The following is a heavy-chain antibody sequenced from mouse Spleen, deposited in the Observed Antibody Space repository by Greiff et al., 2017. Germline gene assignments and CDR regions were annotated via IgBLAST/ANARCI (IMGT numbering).Heavy chain of an antibody. J-gene: IGHJ3*01. V-gene: IGHV5-6-2*01. D-gene: IGHD2-4*01. CDR1: GFTFSSYA. Sequence: EVMLVESGGGLVKPGGSLKLSCAASGFTFSSYAMSWVRQTPEKRLEWVAAINSNGGSTYYPDTVKDRFTISRDNAKNTLYLQMSSLRSEDTALYYCARRAYYDYDEFAYWGQGTLVTVSA. CDR2: INSNGGST. CDR3: ARRAYYDYDEFAY.